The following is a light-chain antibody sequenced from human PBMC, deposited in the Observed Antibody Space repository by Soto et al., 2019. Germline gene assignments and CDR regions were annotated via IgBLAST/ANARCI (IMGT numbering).Light chain of an antibody. CDR3: QSYNTNNQGV. Sequence: NFLLTQPHSVSESPGKTVTISCTRGSGSIASNYVQWYQQRPGSAPTTVMFEDNQRPSGVPDRFSGSIDSSSNSASLTISGLKSEDEADYYCQSYNTNNQGVFGGGTKVTVL. CDR2: EDN. CDR1: SGSIASNY. V-gene: IGLV6-57*03. J-gene: IGLJ3*02.